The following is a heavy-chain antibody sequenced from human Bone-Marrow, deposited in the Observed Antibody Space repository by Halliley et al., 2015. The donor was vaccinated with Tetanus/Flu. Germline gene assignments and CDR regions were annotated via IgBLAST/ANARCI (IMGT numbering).Heavy chain of an antibody. J-gene: IGHJ1*01. V-gene: IGHV4-59*02. D-gene: IGHD1-26*01. Sequence: TLSLTCSVSGDSVSSHYWSWIRQPPGKRLEWIGDISNTGSTRYNPSLKSRVTISVDTSKNQFSLKLNSVYDSDTAVYYCAKKGRNSAGGPQFSRHRGQRP. CDR3: AKKGRNSAGGPQFSRH. CDR1: GDSVSSHY. CDR2: ISNTGST.